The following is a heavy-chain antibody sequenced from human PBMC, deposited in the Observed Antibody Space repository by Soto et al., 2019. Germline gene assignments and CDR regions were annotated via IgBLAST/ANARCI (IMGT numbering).Heavy chain of an antibody. Sequence: QVQLVESGGGVVQPGRSLRLSCAASGFTFSSHGMHWVRQAPGKGLEWVAVIWHDGSNKYYADSVKGRFTISRDNSKNTLYLQMHSLRAEDTAVYYCARDPCGYGDYVRCYYYGMDVWGQGTTVTVS. CDR2: IWHDGSNK. CDR3: ARDPCGYGDYVRCYYYGMDV. J-gene: IGHJ6*02. V-gene: IGHV3-33*01. D-gene: IGHD4-17*01. CDR1: GFTFSSHG.